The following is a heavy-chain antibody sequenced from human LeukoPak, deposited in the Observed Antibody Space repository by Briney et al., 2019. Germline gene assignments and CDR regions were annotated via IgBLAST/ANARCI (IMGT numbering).Heavy chain of an antibody. CDR2: ISKNGKTI. D-gene: IGHD3-10*01. CDR3: ARVPFGELVFDY. V-gene: IGHV3-11*04. CDR1: GFTFSDYY. Sequence: GGSLRLSCVASGFTFSDYYMSWIRQAPGKGLEWLSYISKNGKTIYYADSVKGRFTISRDNARNSLDLQMNSLRAEDTAVYYCARVPFGELVFDYWGQGALVTVSS. J-gene: IGHJ4*02.